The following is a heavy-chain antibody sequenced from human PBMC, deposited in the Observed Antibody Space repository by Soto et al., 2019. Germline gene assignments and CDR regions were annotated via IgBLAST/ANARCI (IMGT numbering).Heavy chain of an antibody. CDR2: INAGNGNT. V-gene: IGHV1-3*01. Sequence: ASVKVSCKASGYTFTGYAMHWVCQAPGQRLEWMGWINAGNGNTKYSQKFQGRVTITRDTSASTAYMELSGLRSEDTAVYYCYYGSGSYYRTWGQGTLVTVS. CDR1: GYTFTGYA. J-gene: IGHJ5*02. CDR3: YYGSGSYYRT. D-gene: IGHD3-10*01.